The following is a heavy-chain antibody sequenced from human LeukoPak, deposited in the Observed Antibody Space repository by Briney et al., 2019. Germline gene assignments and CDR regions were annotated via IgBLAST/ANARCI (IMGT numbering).Heavy chain of an antibody. CDR1: GGSISSYY. V-gene: IGHV4-59*08. CDR2: IYNSGST. CDR3: ARRGIAAAGYDY. D-gene: IGHD6-13*01. Sequence: PSETLSLTCTVSGGSISSYYWSWIRQPPGKGLECIGYIYNSGSTNYNPSLKSRVSISVDTSKNQFSLNLSSVTAADTAVYYCARRGIAAAGYDYWGQGTLVTVSS. J-gene: IGHJ4*02.